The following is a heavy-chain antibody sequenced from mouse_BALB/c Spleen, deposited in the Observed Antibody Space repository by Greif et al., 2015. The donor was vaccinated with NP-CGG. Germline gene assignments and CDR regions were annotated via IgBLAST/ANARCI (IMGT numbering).Heavy chain of an antibody. CDR3: ARGGGNYGWFAY. D-gene: IGHD2-1*01. CDR2: IYPGDGDT. CDR1: GYAFSSYW. Sequence: VQLQQSGAELVRPGSSVKISCKASGYAFSSYWMNWVKQRPGQGLEWIGQIYPGDGDTNYNGKFKGKATLTADRSSSTAYMQLSSLTSEDAGVYVCARGGGNYGWFAYWGQGTLVTGSA. V-gene: IGHV1-80*01. J-gene: IGHJ3*01.